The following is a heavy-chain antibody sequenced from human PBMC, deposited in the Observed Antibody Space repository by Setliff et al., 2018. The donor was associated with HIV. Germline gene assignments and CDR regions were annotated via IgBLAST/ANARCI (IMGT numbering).Heavy chain of an antibody. V-gene: IGHV3-15*07. CDR1: GFSFSNAW. CDR3: TTDLGGLEVYYYYYYMDV. J-gene: IGHJ6*03. CDR2: GYTKTDGGTT. Sequence: GGSLRLSCAASGFSFSNAWMDWVRQAPGKGLEWVGRGYTKTDGGTTDYAAPVKGRFTISRDDSKNTLYLQMNSLKTEDTAVYYCTTDLGGLEVYYYYYYMDVWGKGTTVTVSS. D-gene: IGHD3-16*01.